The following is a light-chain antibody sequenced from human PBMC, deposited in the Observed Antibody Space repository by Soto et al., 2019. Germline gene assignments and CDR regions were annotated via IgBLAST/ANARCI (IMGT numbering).Light chain of an antibody. J-gene: IGLJ3*02. V-gene: IGLV1-40*01. CDR1: NSNIGAGYD. Sequence: QSVLTQPPSVSGAPGQRVTISCTGSNSNIGAGYDVHWYQQIPGTAPKLLIYGNSNRPSGVPDRFAGSKSGTSASLAITGLQAEYEADYYFQTYDSSLSGSLVFGGGTKLTFL. CDR2: GNS. CDR3: QTYDSSLSGSLV.